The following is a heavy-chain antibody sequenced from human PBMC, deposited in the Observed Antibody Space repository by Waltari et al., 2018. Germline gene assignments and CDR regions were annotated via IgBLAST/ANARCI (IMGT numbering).Heavy chain of an antibody. V-gene: IGHV4-59*08. Sequence: QVQLLESGPGLVKPSETLSLTCTVSGDSITRSFWAWIRQPPGKGLEWIGYIYYTVNTNSNPSLKSRGTMSLDTSKNQFSLRLNSATAADTAVYYCARHVFLHSGYDSWGQGTLVTVSS. J-gene: IGHJ4*02. CDR3: ARHVFLHSGYDS. D-gene: IGHD5-12*01. CDR2: IYYTVNT. CDR1: GDSITRSF.